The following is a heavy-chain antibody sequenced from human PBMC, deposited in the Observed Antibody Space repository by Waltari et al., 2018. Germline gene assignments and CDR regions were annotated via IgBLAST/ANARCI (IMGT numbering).Heavy chain of an antibody. CDR1: GGSISSGSYY. V-gene: IGHV4-61*02. CDR3: ARAGDGYSVGYYFDY. D-gene: IGHD5-18*01. J-gene: IGHJ4*02. CDR2: IHTSGST. Sequence: QVQLQESGPGLVKPSQTLSLTCTVSGGSISSGSYYWSWIRQPAGKGLEWIGRIHTSGSTNYNPSLKSQVTISVDTSKNQFSLKLSSVTAADTAVYYCARAGDGYSVGYYFDYWGQGTLVTVSS.